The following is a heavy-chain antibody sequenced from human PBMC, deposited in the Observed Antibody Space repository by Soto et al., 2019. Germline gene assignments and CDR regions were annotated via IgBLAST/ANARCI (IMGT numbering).Heavy chain of an antibody. CDR3: ARNLRWGGDYGFDY. D-gene: IGHD4-17*01. Sequence: GGSLRLSCAASGFTFSSYSMNWVRQAPGKGLEWVSYISSSSSTIYYADSVKGRFTISRDNAKNSLYLQMNSLRAEDTAVYYCARNLRWGGDYGFDYWGQGTLVTVSS. CDR2: ISSSSSTI. J-gene: IGHJ4*02. V-gene: IGHV3-48*01. CDR1: GFTFSSYS.